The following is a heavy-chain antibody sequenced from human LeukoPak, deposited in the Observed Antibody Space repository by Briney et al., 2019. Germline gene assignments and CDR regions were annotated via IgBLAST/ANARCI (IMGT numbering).Heavy chain of an antibody. Sequence: SETLSLTCTVSGGSISSSSYYWSWIRQPPGKGLEWIGYIYYSGSTNYNPSLKRRVTISVDTSKNQFSLKLTSLTAADTAVYFCARHRRPATVIDYWGQGTLVTVSS. CDR3: ARHRRPATVIDY. CDR2: IYYSGST. D-gene: IGHD2-2*01. J-gene: IGHJ4*02. CDR1: GGSISSSSYY. V-gene: IGHV4-61*05.